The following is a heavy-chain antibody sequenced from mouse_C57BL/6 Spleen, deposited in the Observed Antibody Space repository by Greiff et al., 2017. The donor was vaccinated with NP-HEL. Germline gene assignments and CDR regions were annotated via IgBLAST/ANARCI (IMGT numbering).Heavy chain of an antibody. V-gene: IGHV3-6*01. Sequence: EVQLVESGPGLVKPSQSLSLTCSVTGYSITSGYYWNWIRQFPGNKLEWMGYISYDGSNNYNPSLKNRISITRDTSKNQFFLKLNSVTTEDTATYYCASFITTVVPYRAYYFDYWGQGTTLTVSS. D-gene: IGHD1-1*01. CDR2: ISYDGSN. CDR3: ASFITTVVPYRAYYFDY. J-gene: IGHJ2*01. CDR1: GYSITSGYY.